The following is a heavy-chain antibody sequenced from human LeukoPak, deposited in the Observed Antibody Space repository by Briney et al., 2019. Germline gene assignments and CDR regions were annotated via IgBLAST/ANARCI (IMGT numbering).Heavy chain of an antibody. J-gene: IGHJ4*02. CDR3: AREMVGATYYFDY. V-gene: IGHV1-69*04. CDR1: GGAFSSYA. Sequence: SVKVSCKASGGAFSSYAISWVRQAPGQGLEWTGRIIPILGIANYAQKFQGRVTITADKSTSTAYMELSSLRSEDTAVYYCAREMVGATYYFDYWGQGTLVTVSS. D-gene: IGHD1-26*01. CDR2: IIPILGIA.